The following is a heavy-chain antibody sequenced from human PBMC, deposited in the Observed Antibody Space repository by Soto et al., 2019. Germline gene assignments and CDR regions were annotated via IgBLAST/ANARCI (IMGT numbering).Heavy chain of an antibody. J-gene: IGHJ6*02. CDR2: ISAYNGNT. CDR3: XXXXXXXXGMDV. CDR1: GYTFASYG. Sequence: QVQLVQSGAEVKKPGASVKVSCKASGYTFASYGXXXXXXXXXXGLEWMGWISAYNGNTNYAQKLQGRVTMTTDTXXXXXXXXXXXXXXXXXXXXXXXXXXXXXXGMDVWGQGTTVTVSS. V-gene: IGHV1-18*01.